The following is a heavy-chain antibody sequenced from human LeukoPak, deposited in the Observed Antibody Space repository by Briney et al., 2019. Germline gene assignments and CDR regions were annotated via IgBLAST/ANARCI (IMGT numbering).Heavy chain of an antibody. V-gene: IGHV4-34*01. J-gene: IGHJ5*02. CDR2: INHSGST. CDR1: GGSFSDYY. D-gene: IGHD6-13*01. Sequence: SETLSLTCTVYGGSFSDYYWSWIRQPPGKGLEWIGEINHSGSTNYNPSLKSRVTISVDTSKNQFSLKLSSVTAADTAVYYCARGGNYGGEERYSSSWYWFDPWGQGTLVTVSS. CDR3: ARGGNYGGEERYSSSWYWFDP.